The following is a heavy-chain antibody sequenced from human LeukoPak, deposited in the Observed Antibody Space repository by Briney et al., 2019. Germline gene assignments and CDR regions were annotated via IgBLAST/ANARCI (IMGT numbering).Heavy chain of an antibody. V-gene: IGHV4-4*03. CDR2: IYHSGST. CDR3: ARGVAAAGTDWFDP. D-gene: IGHD6-13*01. Sequence: PPETLSLTCAVSGGSISSSNWWSWVRQPPGEGLEWIGEIYHSGSTNYNPSLKSRVTISVDKSKNQFSLKLSSVTAADTAVYYCARGVAAAGTDWFDPWGQGTLVTVSS. J-gene: IGHJ5*02. CDR1: GGSISSSNW.